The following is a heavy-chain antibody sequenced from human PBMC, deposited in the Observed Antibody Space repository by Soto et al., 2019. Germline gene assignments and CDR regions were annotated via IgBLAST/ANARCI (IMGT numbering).Heavy chain of an antibody. D-gene: IGHD1-26*01. CDR1: GFTFTSSA. CDR3: AALRRIVGATAYYYGMDV. Sequence: GASVKVSCKASGFTFTSSAVQWVRQARGQRLEWIGWIVVGSGNTNYAQKFQERVTITRDMSTSTAYMELSSLRSEDTAVYYCAALRRIVGATAYYYGMDVWGQGTTVTVSS. CDR2: IVVGSGNT. J-gene: IGHJ6*02. V-gene: IGHV1-58*01.